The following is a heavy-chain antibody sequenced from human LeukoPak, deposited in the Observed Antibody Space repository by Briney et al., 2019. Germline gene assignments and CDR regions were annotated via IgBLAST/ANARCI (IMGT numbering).Heavy chain of an antibody. Sequence: PGGSLRLSCAASGFTFSDYYMTWIRQAPGKGLEWVSYISSGGSTIDYADSVKGRFTISRDNTKNSLYLQMNSLRAEDTAVYYCARLADYDNGGNFDYWGQGTLVTVSP. CDR2: ISSGGSTI. CDR1: GFTFSDYY. V-gene: IGHV3-11*04. D-gene: IGHD3-22*01. CDR3: ARLADYDNGGNFDY. J-gene: IGHJ4*02.